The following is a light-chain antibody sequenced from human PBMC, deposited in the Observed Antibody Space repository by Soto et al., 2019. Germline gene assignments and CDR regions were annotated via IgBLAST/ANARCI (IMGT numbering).Light chain of an antibody. V-gene: IGKV1-17*01. CDR2: VSS. CDR1: QGIRKD. Sequence: DLQMTQSPSSLSASVGDRVTITCPASQGIRKDLGWYQEKPRKAPKRLINVSSSLQSGVPSKFSGSGSRTELTLTISGLQPEDFATYYCLQHNNYPWTFGQGTKVEIK. J-gene: IGKJ1*01. CDR3: LQHNNYPWT.